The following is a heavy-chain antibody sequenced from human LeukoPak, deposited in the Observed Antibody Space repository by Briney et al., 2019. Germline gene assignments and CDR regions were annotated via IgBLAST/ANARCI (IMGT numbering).Heavy chain of an antibody. D-gene: IGHD6-19*01. CDR1: GFTFSSYG. V-gene: IGHV3-30*02. J-gene: IGHJ4*02. CDR2: IRYDASNR. CDR3: AKEGHSRGWYPTAVDTYFDY. Sequence: GGSLRLSCAASGFTFSSYGLHWVRQAPGKGLEGVAFIRYDASNRYYADSVEGRFTISRDNSKNTLYLQMNSLRPEDTAVYYCAKEGHSRGWYPTAVDTYFDYWGQGTLVTVSS.